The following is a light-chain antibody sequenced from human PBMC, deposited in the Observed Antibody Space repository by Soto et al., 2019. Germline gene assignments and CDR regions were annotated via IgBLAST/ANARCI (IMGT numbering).Light chain of an antibody. CDR1: QNIHNH. CDR3: QHYDEWPLT. CDR2: DAI. V-gene: IGKV3-15*01. Sequence: EILMTQSPATLSVSPGERVTLSCRASQNIHNHLSWFLQKPGQAPRLLMYDAIIRAAGIPARFSGSWSGTEFTLTINSLQSEDFAVYYCQHYDEWPLTFGGGTKVDSK. J-gene: IGKJ4*01.